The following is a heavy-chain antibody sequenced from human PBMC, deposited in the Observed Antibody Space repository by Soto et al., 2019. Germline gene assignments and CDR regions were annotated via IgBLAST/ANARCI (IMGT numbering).Heavy chain of an antibody. V-gene: IGHV3-21*01. Sequence: EVQLVESGGGLVKPGGSLRLSCAASGFTFSSYSMNWVRQAPGKGLEWVSSISSSSSYIYYADSVKGRFTISRDNAKNSLCLQMNSLRAEDTAVYYCARDPSTMVRGVIHWFDPWGQGTLVTVSS. CDR3: ARDPSTMVRGVIHWFDP. CDR2: ISSSSSYI. D-gene: IGHD3-10*01. J-gene: IGHJ5*02. CDR1: GFTFSSYS.